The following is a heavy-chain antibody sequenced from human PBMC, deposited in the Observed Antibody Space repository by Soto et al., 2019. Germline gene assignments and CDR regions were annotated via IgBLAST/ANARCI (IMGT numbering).Heavy chain of an antibody. V-gene: IGHV3-11*01. Sequence: ALRPSCAASGFTFSDYYMTWIRQAQGKGLEWVSYISSSGNSIYYAVSVRGRFTVSRDNAKNSLFLQMNSLRAEDTALYYCARRSSAGSSFDYWGLGALVTVSS. J-gene: IGHJ4*02. CDR1: GFTFSDYY. D-gene: IGHD6-13*01. CDR2: ISSSGNSI. CDR3: ARRSSAGSSFDY.